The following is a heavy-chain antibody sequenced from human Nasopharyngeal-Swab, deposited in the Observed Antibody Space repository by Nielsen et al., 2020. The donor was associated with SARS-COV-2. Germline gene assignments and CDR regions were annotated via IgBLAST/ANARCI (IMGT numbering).Heavy chain of an antibody. CDR2: ISWNSGSI. J-gene: IGHJ4*02. CDR3: AKDSIYGTNGGYFDY. CDR1: GFTFDDYA. Sequence: SLKISCAASGFTFDDYAMHWVRQAPGKGLEWVSGISWNSGSIGYADSVKGRFTISRDNAKNSLYLQMNSLRAEDTALYYCAKDSIYGTNGGYFDYWGQGTLVTVSS. D-gene: IGHD2-2*01. V-gene: IGHV3-9*01.